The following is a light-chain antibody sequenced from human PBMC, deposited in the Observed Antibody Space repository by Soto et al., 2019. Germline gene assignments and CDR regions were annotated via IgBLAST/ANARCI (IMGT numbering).Light chain of an antibody. Sequence: DIQMPQSPSSLSASVGDRVTITCRASQYISSYVNWYQQKPGKAPKFLIYGASDLQRGVPSRFSGSGSGTDFTLTINSLQPEDFATYYCQQSYSRPLTFGPGTKLDIK. V-gene: IGKV1-39*01. CDR3: QQSYSRPLT. J-gene: IGKJ3*01. CDR2: GAS. CDR1: QYISSY.